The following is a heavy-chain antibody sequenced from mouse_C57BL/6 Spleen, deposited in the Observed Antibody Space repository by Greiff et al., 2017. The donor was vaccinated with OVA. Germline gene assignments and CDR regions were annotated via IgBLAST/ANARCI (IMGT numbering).Heavy chain of an antibody. Sequence: VQLQQSVAELVRPGASVKLSCTASGFNIKNTYMHWVKQRPEQGLEWIGRIDPANGNTKYDPKFQGKATITAYTSSNTAYLQLSSLTSEYTAIYYCARERVYYGSSYSWYFDVWGTGTTVTVSS. J-gene: IGHJ1*03. V-gene: IGHV14-3*01. CDR1: GFNIKNTY. D-gene: IGHD1-1*01. CDR2: IDPANGNT. CDR3: ARERVYYGSSYSWYFDV.